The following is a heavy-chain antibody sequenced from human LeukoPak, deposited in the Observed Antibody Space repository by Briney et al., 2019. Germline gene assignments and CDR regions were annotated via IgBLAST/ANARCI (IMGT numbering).Heavy chain of an antibody. CDR1: GFAFGTYW. CDR2: IKIDGTEK. CDR3: ARRVVGGTDYFDY. Sequence: PGGSLRLSCAAAGFAFGTYWMTWVRQAPGKGLEWVANIKIDGTEKRYADSVKGRFTISRDNAKNSLYLQMSSLRAEDTAVYYCARRVVGGTDYFDYLGQGTLVTVSS. D-gene: IGHD1-26*01. V-gene: IGHV3-7*01. J-gene: IGHJ4*02.